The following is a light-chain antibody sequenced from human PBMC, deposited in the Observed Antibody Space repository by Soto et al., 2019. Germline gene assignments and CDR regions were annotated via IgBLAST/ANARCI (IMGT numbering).Light chain of an antibody. Sequence: EIVLTQSPGTLSLSPGERATLSCRASHSVRSSYLAWYQQKPGQAPRLLIYGASSRATGIPDRFSGSGSGTDFTLTISRLEPEDFAVYYCHQYGSSPPYTFGQGTKLAIK. J-gene: IGKJ2*01. CDR2: GAS. V-gene: IGKV3-20*01. CDR1: HSVRSSY. CDR3: HQYGSSPPYT.